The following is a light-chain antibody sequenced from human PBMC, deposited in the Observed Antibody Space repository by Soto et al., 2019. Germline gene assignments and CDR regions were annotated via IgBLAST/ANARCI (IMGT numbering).Light chain of an antibody. CDR3: QKRNSYPIT. V-gene: IGKV1-9*01. J-gene: IGKJ5*01. Sequence: DIQLTQSPAFLSASLGDRATITCRASQGISSYLAWYQQKTGKDTNILIHTASTLQSGVLSRFSGSGSGTEFTLIIRTMKPEDFATYYCQKRNSYPITVGKGTQLEIK. CDR1: QGISSY. CDR2: TAS.